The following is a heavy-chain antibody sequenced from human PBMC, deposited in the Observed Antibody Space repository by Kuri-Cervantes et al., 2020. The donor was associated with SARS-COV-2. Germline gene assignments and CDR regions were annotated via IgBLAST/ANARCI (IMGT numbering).Heavy chain of an antibody. CDR2: IYHSGST. V-gene: IGHV4-38-2*01. J-gene: IGHJ4*02. CDR1: GYSISSGYY. D-gene: IGHD3-10*01. CDR3: ARWFGELLSPYYFDY. Sequence: SETLSLTCAVSGYSISSGYYWGWIRQPPGKGLEWIGSIYHSGSTYYNPSLKSRVTISVDTSKNQFSLKLSSVTAADTAVYYCARWFGELLSPYYFDYWGQGTLVTVSS.